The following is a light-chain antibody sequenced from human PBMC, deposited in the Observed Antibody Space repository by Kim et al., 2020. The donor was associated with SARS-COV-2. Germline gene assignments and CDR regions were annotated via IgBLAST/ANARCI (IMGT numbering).Light chain of an antibody. Sequence: EIVMTQSPGTLSLSPGERATLSCRASQSISSNYLAWYQQKPGQAPRLLIYGASTRATGIPDRFSGSGSGTDFTLTITSLESEDFAVYSCQQYGSSILNTFGGGTRVDIK. J-gene: IGKJ4*01. CDR3: QQYGSSILNT. CDR2: GAS. CDR1: QSISSNY. V-gene: IGKV3-20*01.